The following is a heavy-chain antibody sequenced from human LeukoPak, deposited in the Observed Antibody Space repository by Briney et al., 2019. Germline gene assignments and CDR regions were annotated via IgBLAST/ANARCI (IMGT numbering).Heavy chain of an antibody. V-gene: IGHV4-34*01. CDR2: INHSGST. CDR3: ARHKGVSGRFPFDY. Sequence: KASETLSLTCAVYGGSFSGYYWSWIRQPPGKGLEWIGEINHSGSTNYNPSLKSRVTISVDTSKNQFSLKLSSVTAADTAVYYCARHKGVSGRFPFDYWGQGTLVTVSS. CDR1: GGSFSGYY. J-gene: IGHJ4*02. D-gene: IGHD3-3*01.